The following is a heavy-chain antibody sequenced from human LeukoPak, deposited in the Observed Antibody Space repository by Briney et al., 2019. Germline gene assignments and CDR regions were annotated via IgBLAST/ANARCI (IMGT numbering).Heavy chain of an antibody. CDR3: ARHITHSSGWRTNWFDP. J-gene: IGHJ5*02. D-gene: IGHD6-19*01. V-gene: IGHV4-34*01. CDR1: GGSFSGYY. CDR2: INHSGST. Sequence: SETLSLTCAVYGGSFSGYYWSWIRQPPGKGLEWIGEINHSGSTNYNPSLKSRVTISVDTSKNQFSLKLSSVTAADTAVYYCARHITHSSGWRTNWFDPWGQGTLVTVSS.